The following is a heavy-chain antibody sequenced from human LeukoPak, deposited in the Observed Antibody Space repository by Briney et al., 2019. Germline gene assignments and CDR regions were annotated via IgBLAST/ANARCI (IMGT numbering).Heavy chain of an antibody. V-gene: IGHV4-59*08. D-gene: IGHD2-8*01. CDR1: GVSIRNYD. Sequence: SETLSLTCTVSGVSIRNYDWSWIRQPPGKGLEWIGYMFHTGNTNYNPSLKNRVTVALDTSKKEFSLKLTSVTAEDTAVYYCARHYSVMGGRLTEYWLDPWGQGPLVIVSP. CDR3: ARHYSVMGGRLTEYWLDP. J-gene: IGHJ5*02. CDR2: MFHTGNT.